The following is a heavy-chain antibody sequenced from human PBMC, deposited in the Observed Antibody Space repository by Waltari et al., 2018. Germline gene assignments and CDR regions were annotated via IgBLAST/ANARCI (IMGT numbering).Heavy chain of an antibody. J-gene: IGHJ3*01. Sequence: QVQLQQWGAGLLRPSETLSLTCAVNGGSLSGSCWSWFRQAPGKGLEWIAEINYGGSANANPSLESRVTISVDTAKNQIFLKMNSVTAADTGLYYCAKQLVDVWDGLGGFDVWGQGTMITVSS. D-gene: IGHD3-16*01. CDR1: GGSLSGSC. CDR3: AKQLVDVWDGLGGFDV. V-gene: IGHV4-34*01. CDR2: INYGGSA.